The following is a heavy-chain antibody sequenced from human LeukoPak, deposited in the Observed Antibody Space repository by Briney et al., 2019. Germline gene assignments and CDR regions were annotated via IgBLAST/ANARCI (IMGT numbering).Heavy chain of an antibody. CDR1: GGTFSSHA. J-gene: IGHJ4*02. CDR2: IIPIFGTA. D-gene: IGHD6-19*01. Sequence: SVKVSCKASGGTFSSHAISWVRQAPGQGLEWMGGIIPIFGTANYAQKFQGRVTITADESTSTAYMELSSLRSEDTAVYYCARGWDSSGWWTFDYWGQGTLVTVSS. V-gene: IGHV1-69*01. CDR3: ARGWDSSGWWTFDY.